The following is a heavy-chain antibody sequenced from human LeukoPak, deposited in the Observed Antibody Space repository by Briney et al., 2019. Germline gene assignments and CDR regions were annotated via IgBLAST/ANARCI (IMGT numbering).Heavy chain of an antibody. V-gene: IGHV3-15*01. J-gene: IGHJ5*02. Sequence: GGPLRLSCTASGFTFSNAWMSWVRQAPGKGLEWVGRIKSKIDGGTIDYAGPVKGRFTISRDDSRNTVSLQMNSLKVEDTAVYYCTAALPWFDPWGQGTLVTVSS. D-gene: IGHD2-21*02. CDR2: IKSKIDGGTI. CDR3: TAALPWFDP. CDR1: GFTFSNAW.